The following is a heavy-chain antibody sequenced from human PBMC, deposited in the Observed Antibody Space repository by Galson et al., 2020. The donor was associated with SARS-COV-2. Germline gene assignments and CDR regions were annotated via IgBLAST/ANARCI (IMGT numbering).Heavy chain of an antibody. Sequence: GGSLRLSCTDSGFTFTNYAMSWVRQAPGKGLEWVSAISVSGINTYYADSVKGRFTISRDNSNNIVYLQMNSLRAEDTAVYYCAKDIPRIVLLLNYWGQGTLVTVSS. CDR1: GFTFTNYA. CDR3: AKDIPRIVLLLNY. J-gene: IGHJ4*02. V-gene: IGHV3-23*01. D-gene: IGHD3-22*01. CDR2: ISVSGINT.